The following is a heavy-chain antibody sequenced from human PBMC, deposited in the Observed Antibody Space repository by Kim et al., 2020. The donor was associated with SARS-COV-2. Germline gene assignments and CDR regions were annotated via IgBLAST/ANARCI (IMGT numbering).Heavy chain of an antibody. V-gene: IGHV3-53*01. D-gene: IGHD2-2*01. CDR3: ARVPTYCSSTSCYEVCDP. J-gene: IGHJ5*02. Sequence: KGRFTISRDNSKNTLYLQMNSLRAEDTAVYYCARVPTYCSSTSCYEVCDPWGQGSLVTVSS.